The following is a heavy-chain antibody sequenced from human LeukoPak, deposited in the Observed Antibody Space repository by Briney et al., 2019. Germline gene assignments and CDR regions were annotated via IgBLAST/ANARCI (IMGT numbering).Heavy chain of an antibody. D-gene: IGHD2-2*01. J-gene: IGHJ4*02. CDR3: ARDGTSTDDY. V-gene: IGHV1-18*01. CDR2: ISGNNDNP. Sequence: GASVKVSCTASGYTFTSYGISWVRQAPGQGLEWMGWISGNNDNPNCGQKLQGRLTVTTDSSTNTAYMELRNLRSDDTAVYYCARDGTSTDDYWGQGTLVTVSS. CDR1: GYTFTSYG.